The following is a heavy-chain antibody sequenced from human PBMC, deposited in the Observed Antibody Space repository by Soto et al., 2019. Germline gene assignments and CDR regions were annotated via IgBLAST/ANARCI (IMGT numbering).Heavy chain of an antibody. D-gene: IGHD3-10*01. V-gene: IGHV1-69*13. CDR1: GGSFSNFG. CDR2: IVPVFGRP. J-gene: IGHJ6*02. Sequence: SVKVSCKASGGSFSNFGISWVRQAPGQGLEWMGGIVPVFGRPNYARRFRGRLTITADEPTSTGYMELISLRSDDTAVYYCAREFTPMVRGVIGTGMDVWGQGTTVTVSS. CDR3: AREFTPMVRGVIGTGMDV.